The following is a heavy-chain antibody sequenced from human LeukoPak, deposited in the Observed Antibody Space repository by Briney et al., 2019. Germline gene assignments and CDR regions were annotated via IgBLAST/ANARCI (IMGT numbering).Heavy chain of an antibody. D-gene: IGHD4-23*01. V-gene: IGHV3-9*01. CDR2: ISWNSGSI. J-gene: IGHJ4*02. CDR1: GFTFDDYA. Sequence: PGGSLRLSCAASGFTFDDYAMHWVRQAPGKGLEWVSGISWNSGSIGYADSVKGRFTISRDNAKNSLYLQMNSLRAEDTALYYCAREAGNSLDYWGQGTLVTVSS. CDR3: AREAGNSLDY.